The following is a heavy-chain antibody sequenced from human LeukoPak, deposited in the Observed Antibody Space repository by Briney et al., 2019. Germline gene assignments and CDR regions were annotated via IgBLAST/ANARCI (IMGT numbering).Heavy chain of an antibody. CDR3: AREAPRLWSGYFSNFDY. Sequence: SETLSLTCTVSGYSISSGYYWGWIRQPPGKGLEWIGSIYHSGSTYYNPSLKSRVTISVDTSKNQFSPKLSSVTAADTAVYYCAREAPRLWSGYFSNFDYWGQGTLVTVSS. V-gene: IGHV4-38-2*02. J-gene: IGHJ4*02. CDR1: GYSISSGYY. D-gene: IGHD3-3*01. CDR2: IYHSGST.